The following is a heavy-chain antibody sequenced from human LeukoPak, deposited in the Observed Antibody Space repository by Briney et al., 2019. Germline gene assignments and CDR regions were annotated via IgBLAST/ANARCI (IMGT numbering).Heavy chain of an antibody. J-gene: IGHJ6*02. D-gene: IGHD1-26*01. CDR1: GFIFNNFW. V-gene: IGHV3-7*01. CDR2: IKYDGSEK. CDR3: ARGGREIYYYYYGMDV. Sequence: AGGSLRLSCVASGFIFNNFWMSWVRQAPGKGLEWVAKIKYDGSEKYYVDSVKGRFTISRDNAKNSLYLQMNSLRVEDTAVYYCARGGREIYYYYYGMDVWGQGTTVTVSS.